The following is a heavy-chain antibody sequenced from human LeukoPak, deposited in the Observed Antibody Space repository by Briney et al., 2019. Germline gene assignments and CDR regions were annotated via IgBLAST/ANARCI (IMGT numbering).Heavy chain of an antibody. D-gene: IGHD2-21*02. J-gene: IGHJ4*02. CDR3: ARDVSALLGLLDY. Sequence: GGSLRLSCAASGFTFSSYSMNWVRQAPGKGLEWVSSISSSSYIYYADSVKGRFTISRDNAKNSLYLQMNSLRAEDTAVYYCARDVSALLGLLDYWGQGTPVTVSS. V-gene: IGHV3-21*01. CDR1: GFTFSSYS. CDR2: ISSSSYI.